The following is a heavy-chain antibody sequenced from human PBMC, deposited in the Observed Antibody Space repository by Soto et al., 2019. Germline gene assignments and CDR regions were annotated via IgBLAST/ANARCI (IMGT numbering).Heavy chain of an antibody. J-gene: IGHJ6*02. CDR2: IIPIFGTA. D-gene: IGHD3-22*01. CDR3: ARGDYYDSSGYYYYYGMDV. Sequence: ASVKVSCKASGGTFSSYAISWVRQAPGQGLEWMGGIIPIFGTANYAQKFQGRVTITADESTGTAYMELSSLRSEDTAVYYCARGDYYDSSGYYYYYGMDVWGQGTTVTVSS. CDR1: GGTFSSYA. V-gene: IGHV1-69*13.